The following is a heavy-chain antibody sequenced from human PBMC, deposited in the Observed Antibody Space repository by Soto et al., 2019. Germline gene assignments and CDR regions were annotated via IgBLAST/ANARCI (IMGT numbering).Heavy chain of an antibody. CDR2: INPSGGST. CDR3: ASSVVITGKRKNAFDI. V-gene: IGHV1-46*01. CDR1: GYTFTSYY. J-gene: IGHJ3*02. D-gene: IGHD3-22*01. Sequence: QVQLVQSGAEVKKPGASVKVSCKASGYTFTSYYMHWVRQAPGQGLEWMGIINPSGGSTSYAQKFKGRVTMTRDTSTSTVYMELSSLRSEDTAVYYCASSVVITGKRKNAFDIWGQGTMVTVSS.